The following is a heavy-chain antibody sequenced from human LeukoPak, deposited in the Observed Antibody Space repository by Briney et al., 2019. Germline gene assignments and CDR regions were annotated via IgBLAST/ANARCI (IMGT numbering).Heavy chain of an antibody. CDR2: ICAYNGNT. Sequence: ASVKVSCMASGYTFTSYVVSWVRQGPGQRLEWMGWICAYNGNTNYAQKPQGRVTMTTDTSTSTAYMELRSLRSDDTAVYYCARDSSSSWFSKFDPWGQGTLVIVSS. CDR1: GYTFTSYV. V-gene: IGHV1-18*04. D-gene: IGHD6-13*01. J-gene: IGHJ5*02. CDR3: ARDSSSSWFSKFDP.